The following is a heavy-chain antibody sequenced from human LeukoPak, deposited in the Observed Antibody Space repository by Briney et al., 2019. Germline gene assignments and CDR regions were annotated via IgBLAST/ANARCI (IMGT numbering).Heavy chain of an antibody. CDR3: ARVLLRTGIPEGFDP. D-gene: IGHD1-14*01. V-gene: IGHV1-2*02. J-gene: IGHJ5*02. CDR1: GHTFGGHY. Sequence: ASVNVFCKASGHTFGGHYMHGVRQAPGQGLEWMGWINPNSGGTKYAQRFQGSVTMTRDTSISTAYMELRRLRSDDTAVYYCARVLLRTGIPEGFDPWGQGTLVTVSS. CDR2: INPNSGGT.